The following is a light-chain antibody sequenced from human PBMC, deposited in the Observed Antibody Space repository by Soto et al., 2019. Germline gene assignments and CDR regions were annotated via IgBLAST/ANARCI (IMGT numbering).Light chain of an antibody. CDR3: HQYGRTPPWT. CDR2: GAS. J-gene: IGKJ1*01. Sequence: EIVLTQSPGTLSLSPGERATLSCRASQSVSSNYLAWYQQKPGQAPRLLIYGASSRATGIPDRFSGSGSGTAFTLTISRLEPEDFAVYYCHQYGRTPPWTFGQGTKVEIK. CDR1: QSVSSNY. V-gene: IGKV3-20*01.